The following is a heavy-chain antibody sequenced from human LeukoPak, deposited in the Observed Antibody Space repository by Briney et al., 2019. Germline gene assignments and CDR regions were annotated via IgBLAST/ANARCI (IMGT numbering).Heavy chain of an antibody. D-gene: IGHD3-22*01. J-gene: IGHJ4*02. V-gene: IGHV4-34*01. CDR2: INHSGST. CDR1: GGSFSGYY. Sequence: SETLSLTCADYGGSFSGYYWSWIRQPPGKGLEWIGEINHSGSTNYNPSLKSRVTISVDTSKNQFSLKLSSVTAADTAVYYCARGANYYDSSGYYIAAGFDYWGQGTLVTVSS. CDR3: ARGANYYDSSGYYIAAGFDY.